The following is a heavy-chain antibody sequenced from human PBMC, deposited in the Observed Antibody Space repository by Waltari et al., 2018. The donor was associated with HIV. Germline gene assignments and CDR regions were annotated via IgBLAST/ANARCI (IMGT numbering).Heavy chain of an antibody. V-gene: IGHV1-2*02. Sequence: QVQLVQSGAEVKKPGASVKVSCKASGYTFTGYYMHWVRQAPGQGLEWMGWINPNSGGTNYAQKFQGRVTMTRDTSINTAYMELSRLRSDDTAVYYCARANIGYCSGGSCYSSFRGQGTLVTDSS. CDR2: INPNSGGT. CDR3: ARANIGYCSGGSCYSSF. D-gene: IGHD2-15*01. CDR1: GYTFTGYY. J-gene: IGHJ4*02.